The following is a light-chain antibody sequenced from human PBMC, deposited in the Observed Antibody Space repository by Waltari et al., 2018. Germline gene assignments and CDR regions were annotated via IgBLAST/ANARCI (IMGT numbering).Light chain of an antibody. J-gene: IGKJ4*01. V-gene: IGKV1-39*01. Sequence: DIQMTQSPSSLSASVGDRVTITCRASQKITTSLNWYQQKLGKAPNLMIYDASSVQSGVPARFGGSGSETDFNLTISSLQPEDFAIYYCQQSYRTPPTFGGGTRVEI. CDR1: QKITTS. CDR3: QQSYRTPPT. CDR2: DAS.